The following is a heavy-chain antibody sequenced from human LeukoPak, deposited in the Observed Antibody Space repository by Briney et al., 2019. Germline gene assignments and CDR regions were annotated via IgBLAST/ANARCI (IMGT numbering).Heavy chain of an antibody. Sequence: PSETLSLTCTVSGGAISSGDYYWSWIRQPPGKGLEWIGYIYYSGSTYYNPSLKSRVTISVDTSKNQFSLKLNSMTAEDTAVYYCARDRHSSYIDYWGQETLVTVSS. CDR1: GGAISSGDYY. CDR3: ARDRHSSYIDY. V-gene: IGHV4-30-4*01. J-gene: IGHJ4*02. CDR2: IYYSGST. D-gene: IGHD1-26*01.